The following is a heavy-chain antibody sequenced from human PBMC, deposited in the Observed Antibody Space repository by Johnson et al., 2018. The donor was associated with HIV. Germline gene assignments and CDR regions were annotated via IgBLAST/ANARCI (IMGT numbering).Heavy chain of an antibody. V-gene: IGHV3-30-3*01. Sequence: QMQLVESGGGVVQPGRSLRLSCAASGFTFSSYAMHWVRQAPGKGLEWVAVISYDGSNEYYADSVKGRFTISRDNSKSTLYLQMNSLRAEDTAVYYCAKGGGSGWFNDAFDIWGQGTMVTVSS. D-gene: IGHD6-19*01. CDR2: ISYDGSNE. J-gene: IGHJ3*02. CDR1: GFTFSSYA. CDR3: AKGGGSGWFNDAFDI.